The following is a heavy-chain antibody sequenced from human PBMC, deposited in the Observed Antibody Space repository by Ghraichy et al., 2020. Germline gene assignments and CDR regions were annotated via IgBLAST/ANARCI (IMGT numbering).Heavy chain of an antibody. CDR3: ARGLGYSTVYYYYYMDV. Sequence: ESLNISCAVYGGSFSGYYWSWIRQPPGKGLEWIGEINHSGSTNYNPSLKSRVTISVDTSKNQFSLKLSSVTAADTAVYYCARGLGYSTVYYYYYMDVWGKGTTVTVSS. D-gene: IGHD6-13*01. V-gene: IGHV4-34*01. CDR1: GGSFSGYY. CDR2: INHSGST. J-gene: IGHJ6*03.